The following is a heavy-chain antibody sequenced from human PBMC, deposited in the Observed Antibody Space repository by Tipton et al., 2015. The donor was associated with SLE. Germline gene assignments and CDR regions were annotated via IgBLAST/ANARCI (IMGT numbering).Heavy chain of an antibody. D-gene: IGHD3-3*01. J-gene: IGHJ4*02. V-gene: IGHV3-30*04. CDR3: ARDVGRLRFLEWALDY. Sequence: SLRLSCAASGFTFRSVAMHWVRQAPGKGLEWVAVISYDVNKKFHADSVKGRFTISRDNSKSTLYLQMNSLRSEDTALYYCARDVGRLRFLEWALDYWGQGTLVTVSS. CDR2: ISYDVNKK. CDR1: GFTFRSVA.